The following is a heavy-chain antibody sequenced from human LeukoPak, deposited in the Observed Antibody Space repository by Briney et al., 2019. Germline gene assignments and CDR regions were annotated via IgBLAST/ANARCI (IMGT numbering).Heavy chain of an antibody. D-gene: IGHD3-10*01. CDR3: ARHYYGSGSYYDY. CDR1: GGSISSYY. J-gene: IGHJ4*02. CDR2: IYHSGST. Sequence: SETLSLTCTVSGGSISSYYWSWIRQPPGKGLEWIGYIYHSGSTNYNPSLKSRVTISVDTSKNQFSLKLSSVTAADTAVYYCARHYYGSGSYYDYWGQGTLVTVSS. V-gene: IGHV4-59*01.